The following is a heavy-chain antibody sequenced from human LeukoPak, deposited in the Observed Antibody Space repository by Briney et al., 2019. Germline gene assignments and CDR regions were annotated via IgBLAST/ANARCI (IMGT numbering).Heavy chain of an antibody. Sequence: ASVKVSCKASGYTFTGYYMHWVRQAPGQGLEWMGWINPNSGGTNYAQKFQGRVTMTRDTSISTAYMELSRLRSDDTAVYYCARDGGNSGDYEGVGYWGQGTLVTVSS. CDR1: GYTFTGYY. V-gene: IGHV1-2*02. CDR2: INPNSGGT. J-gene: IGHJ4*02. CDR3: ARDGGNSGDYEGVGY. D-gene: IGHD2-21*02.